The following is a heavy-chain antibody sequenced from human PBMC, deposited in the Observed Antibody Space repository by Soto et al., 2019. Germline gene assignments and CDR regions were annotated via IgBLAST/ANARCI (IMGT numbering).Heavy chain of an antibody. Sequence: SETLSLTCSVSGASISSSYWSWVRLPPGKGLDWIGYISYTGSPNYNPSFKSRVAISVDTSKNQFSLILSSVTAADTALYYCSLVERGTSTTVVDAIDIWGPGTMVTVSS. CDR3: SLVERGTSTTVVDAIDI. D-gene: IGHD1-1*01. CDR2: ISYTGSP. CDR1: GASISSSY. J-gene: IGHJ3*02. V-gene: IGHV4-59*01.